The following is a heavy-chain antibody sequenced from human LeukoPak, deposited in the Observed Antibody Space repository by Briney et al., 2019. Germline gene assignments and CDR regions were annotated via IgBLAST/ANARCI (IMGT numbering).Heavy chain of an antibody. CDR2: ISAYNGNT. CDR1: GYTFTGYY. Sequence: GASVKVSCKASGYTFTGYYMHWVRQAPGQGLEWMGWISAYNGNTNYAQKLQGRVTMTTDTSTSTAYMELRSLRSDDTAVYYCARDFPRYWNPGEGYYYYMDVWGKGTTVTVSS. CDR3: ARDFPRYWNPGEGYYYYMDV. D-gene: IGHD3-16*02. J-gene: IGHJ6*03. V-gene: IGHV1-18*04.